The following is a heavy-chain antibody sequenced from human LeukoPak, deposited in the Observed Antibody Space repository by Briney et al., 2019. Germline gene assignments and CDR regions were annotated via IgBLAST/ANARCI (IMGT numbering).Heavy chain of an antibody. Sequence: SETLSLTCAVSGASIRNYYWNWIRQPPGKGLEWIGDIYYSGSTNYNPSLKSRVTISVDTSKNQFSLEVNSVSAADTAVYYCATDFPYSYVRVWGQGTLVIVSS. CDR1: GASIRNYY. CDR2: IYYSGST. J-gene: IGHJ4*02. V-gene: IGHV4-59*01. D-gene: IGHD5-18*01. CDR3: ATDFPYSYVRV.